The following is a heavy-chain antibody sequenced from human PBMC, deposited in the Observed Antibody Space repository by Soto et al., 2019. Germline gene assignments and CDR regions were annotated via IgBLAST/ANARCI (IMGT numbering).Heavy chain of an antibody. CDR2: ISYDGSNK. Sequence: QVQLVESGGGVVQPGRSLRLSCAASGFTFSSYAMHWVRQAPGKGLEWVAVISYDGSNKYYADSVKGRFTISRDNSMNTLYLQMNSLRAEDTAVYYCAREFGYDSSGANYGMDVWGQGTTLTVSS. V-gene: IGHV3-30-3*01. J-gene: IGHJ6*02. D-gene: IGHD3-22*01. CDR1: GFTFSSYA. CDR3: AREFGYDSSGANYGMDV.